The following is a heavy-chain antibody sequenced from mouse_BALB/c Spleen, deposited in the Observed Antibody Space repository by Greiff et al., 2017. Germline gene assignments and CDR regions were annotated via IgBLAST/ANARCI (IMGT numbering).Heavy chain of an antibody. V-gene: IGHV1-69*02. Sequence: QVQLQQSGAELVKPGASVKLSCKASGYTFTSYWMHWVKQRPGQGLEWIGEIDPSDSYTNYNQKFKGKATLTVDKSSSTAYMQLSSLTSEDSAVYYCARWGAARAPWFAYWGQGTLVTVSA. J-gene: IGHJ3*01. CDR1: GYTFTSYW. CDR3: ARWGAARAPWFAY. CDR2: IDPSDSYT. D-gene: IGHD3-1*01.